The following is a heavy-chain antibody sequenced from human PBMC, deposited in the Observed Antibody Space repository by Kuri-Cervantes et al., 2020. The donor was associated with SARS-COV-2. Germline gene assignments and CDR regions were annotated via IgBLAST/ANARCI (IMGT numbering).Heavy chain of an antibody. CDR2: IIPIFGTA. V-gene: IGHV1-69*06. Sequence: SVKVSCKASGGTFSSYAISWVRQAPGQGLEWMGGIIPIFGTANYAQQFQGRVTITADKSTSTAYMELSSLRSEDTAVYYCSRGPDTMTRRFDPWGQGTLVTVSS. CDR3: SRGPDTMTRRFDP. D-gene: IGHD3-22*01. J-gene: IGHJ5*02. CDR1: GGTFSSYA.